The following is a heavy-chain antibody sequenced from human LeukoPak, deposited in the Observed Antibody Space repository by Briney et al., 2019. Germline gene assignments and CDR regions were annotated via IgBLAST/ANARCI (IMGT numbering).Heavy chain of an antibody. D-gene: IGHD4-17*01. J-gene: IGHJ6*02. Sequence: GGSLRLSCAASGFTFSDFYMSWIREAPGKGLEWVSYISSSDSTIYYADSVKGRFTISRDNAKNSLYLQMNSLRAEDTAVYYCARDRRLTVTPLYYYYGMDVWGQGTTVTVSS. CDR1: GFTFSDFY. CDR2: ISSSDSTI. CDR3: ARDRRLTVTPLYYYYGMDV. V-gene: IGHV3-11*01.